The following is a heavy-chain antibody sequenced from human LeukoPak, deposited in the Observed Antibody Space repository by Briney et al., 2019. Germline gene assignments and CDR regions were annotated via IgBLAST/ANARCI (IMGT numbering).Heavy chain of an antibody. D-gene: IGHD1-26*01. V-gene: IGHV3-30*02. CDR3: AREEWDLTGRAPVI. Sequence: GGSLRLSCAASGFTFSSYGMDWVRQAPGEGLEWVASIRYDGSKKYYADSMTGRFTISRDNSKNTLYLEINSLRAEDTAVYYCAREEWDLTGRAPVIWGQGTLVTVSS. CDR2: IRYDGSKK. CDR1: GFTFSSYG. J-gene: IGHJ4*02.